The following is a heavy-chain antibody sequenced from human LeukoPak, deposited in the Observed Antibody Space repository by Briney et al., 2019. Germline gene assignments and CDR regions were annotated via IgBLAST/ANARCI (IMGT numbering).Heavy chain of an antibody. CDR1: GGSISSYC. V-gene: IGHV4-59*01. D-gene: IGHD3-10*01. Sequence: SETLSLTCTVSGGSISSYCWSWIRQPPGKGLEWIGYIYYSGSTNYNPSLKSRVTISVDTSKNQFSLKLSSVTAADTAVYYCARVIQVRGVIADYGMDVWGKGTTVTVSS. CDR2: IYYSGST. J-gene: IGHJ6*04. CDR3: ARVIQVRGVIADYGMDV.